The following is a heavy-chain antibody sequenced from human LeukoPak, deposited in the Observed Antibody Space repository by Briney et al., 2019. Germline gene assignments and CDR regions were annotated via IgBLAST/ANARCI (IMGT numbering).Heavy chain of an antibody. CDR3: ARVGSSGYKYFDY. V-gene: IGHV3-53*01. CDR2: IYGGDNT. Sequence: PGGSLRLSCAASGFAVSSNYMSWVRQAPGKGLECVSVIYGGDNTYHAESVKGRFTISRDNSKNTLYLQMNSLRAEDTAVYYCARVGSSGYKYFDYWGQGTLVTVSS. CDR1: GFAVSSNY. J-gene: IGHJ4*02. D-gene: IGHD3-22*01.